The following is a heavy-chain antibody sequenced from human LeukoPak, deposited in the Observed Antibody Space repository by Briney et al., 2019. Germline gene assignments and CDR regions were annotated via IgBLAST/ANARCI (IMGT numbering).Heavy chain of an antibody. CDR3: AKDDCYSGYAGYFDY. Sequence: PGGSLRLSCAASGFTFSSYAMSWVRQAPGKGLEWVSAISGSGGSTYYADSVKGRFTISRDNSKNTLYLQMNSLRAEDTAVYYCAKDDCYSGYAGYFDYWGQGTLVTVSS. D-gene: IGHD5-12*01. CDR1: GFTFSSYA. J-gene: IGHJ4*02. V-gene: IGHV3-23*01. CDR2: ISGSGGST.